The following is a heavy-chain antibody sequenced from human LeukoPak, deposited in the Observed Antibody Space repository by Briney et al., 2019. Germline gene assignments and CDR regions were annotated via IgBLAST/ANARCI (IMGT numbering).Heavy chain of an antibody. V-gene: IGHV4-59*01. CDR2: VYYSGST. CDR3: ARVSPNAFDI. Sequence: KASETLSLTCTVSGGSTSSYYWSWIRQPPGKGLEWIGYVYYSGSTKYNPSLKSRVTISVDTSKNQFSLKLSSVTAADTAVYHCARVSPNAFDIWGQGTMVTVSS. J-gene: IGHJ3*02. CDR1: GGSTSSYY.